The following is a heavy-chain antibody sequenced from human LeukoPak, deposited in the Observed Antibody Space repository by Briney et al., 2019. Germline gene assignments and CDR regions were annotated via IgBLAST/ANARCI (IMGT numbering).Heavy chain of an antibody. D-gene: IGHD6-13*01. Sequence: GGSLRLSCAASGFTFSSYGMSWVRQAPGKGLEWVSAISGSGGSTYYADSVKGRFTISRDNSKNTLYLQMSSLRAEDTAVYYCAKRTPGYSSSWYSKYYYYYMDVWGKGTTVTISS. CDR3: AKRTPGYSSSWYSKYYYYYMDV. CDR2: ISGSGGST. V-gene: IGHV3-23*01. J-gene: IGHJ6*03. CDR1: GFTFSSYG.